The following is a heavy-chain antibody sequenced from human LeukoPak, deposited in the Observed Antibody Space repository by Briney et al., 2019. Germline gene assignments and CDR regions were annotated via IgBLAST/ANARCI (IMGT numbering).Heavy chain of an antibody. J-gene: IGHJ4*02. CDR2: IYYSGST. Sequence: SETLSLTCAVSGGSISSYYWSWIRQPPGKGLEWIGYIYYSGSTNYNPSLKSRVTISVDTSKNQFSLKLSSVTAADTAVYYCARTVRGVNVYWGQGTLVTVSS. CDR1: GGSISSYY. D-gene: IGHD3-10*01. CDR3: ARTVRGVNVY. V-gene: IGHV4-59*01.